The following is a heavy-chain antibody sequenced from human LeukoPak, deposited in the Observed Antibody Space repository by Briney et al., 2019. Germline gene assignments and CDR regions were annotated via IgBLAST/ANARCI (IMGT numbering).Heavy chain of an antibody. V-gene: IGHV3-74*01. Sequence: PGGSLRLSCAASGFTFSNYWMHWVRQAPGKGLVWVSRINSDGSRISYADSVKGRFTISRDNSKNTLYLQMNSLRAEDTAVYYCAKGIEPGSQYNWFDPWGQGTLVTVSS. D-gene: IGHD1-1*01. CDR2: INSDGSRI. CDR3: AKGIEPGSQYNWFDP. J-gene: IGHJ5*02. CDR1: GFTFSNYW.